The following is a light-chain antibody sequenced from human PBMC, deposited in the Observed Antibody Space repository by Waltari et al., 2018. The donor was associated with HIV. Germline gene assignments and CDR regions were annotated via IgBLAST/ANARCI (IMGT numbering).Light chain of an antibody. CDR1: QSLLHSNGYND. J-gene: IGKJ1*01. CDR3: MHALQIPRA. V-gene: IGKV2-28*01. Sequence: IVMTQSPLSLPVTPGEPASISCRSSQSLLHSNGYNDLDWYLQKPGPSAQPLSYLGSNRASGVPEMFSGSGSGTDFTLKISWVEAEDVGIYYCMHALQIPRASGQAPKVEIK. CDR2: LGS.